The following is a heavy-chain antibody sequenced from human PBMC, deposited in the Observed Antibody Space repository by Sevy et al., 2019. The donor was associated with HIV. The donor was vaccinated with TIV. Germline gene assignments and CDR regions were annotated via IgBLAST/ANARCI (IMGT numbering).Heavy chain of an antibody. Sequence: GGSLRLSCADSGFTLSNYWVHWVRQAPGKGLVWVSRINIDGRTTDYADSVRGRFTISRDNAKNSLFLQMNSLRVDDTAVYYCARAIGAGAAYWGQGTPVTVSS. CDR3: ARAIGAGAAY. J-gene: IGHJ4*02. CDR2: INIDGRTT. D-gene: IGHD6-13*01. V-gene: IGHV3-74*01. CDR1: GFTLSNYW.